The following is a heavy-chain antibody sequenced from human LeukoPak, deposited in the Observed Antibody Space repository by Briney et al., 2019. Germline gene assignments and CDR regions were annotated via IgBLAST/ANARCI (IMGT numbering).Heavy chain of an antibody. J-gene: IGHJ4*02. D-gene: IGHD5-12*01. Sequence: QPGRSLRLSCAASGSTFSSYAMHWVRQAPGKGLEWVAVISYDGSNKYYADSVKGRFTISRDNSKNTLYLQMNSLRAEDTAVYYCARERSGYDGFDYWGQGTLVTVSS. V-gene: IGHV3-30*04. CDR3: ARERSGYDGFDY. CDR2: ISYDGSNK. CDR1: GSTFSSYA.